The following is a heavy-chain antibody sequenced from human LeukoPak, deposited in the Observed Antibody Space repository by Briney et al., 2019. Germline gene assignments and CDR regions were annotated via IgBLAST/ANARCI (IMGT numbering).Heavy chain of an antibody. CDR1: GFTFSGYS. Sequence: GGSLRLSCVASGFTFSGYSMNWVRQAPGKGLEWVGRIKSEIDGGATDYAAPVQGRFTVSRDDSQATLYLQMNSLKIEDTAVYYCTTGGSVIVAGTRAFDIWGLGTVVTVSS. V-gene: IGHV3-15*07. CDR3: TTGGSVIVAGTRAFDI. D-gene: IGHD5-12*01. J-gene: IGHJ3*02. CDR2: IKSEIDGGAT.